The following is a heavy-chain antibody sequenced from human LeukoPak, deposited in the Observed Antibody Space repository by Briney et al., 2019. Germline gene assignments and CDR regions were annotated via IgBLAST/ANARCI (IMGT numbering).Heavy chain of an antibody. Sequence: GGSLRLSCRGSGLSFGGDAVSWVRQAPGKGLEWVVIIRDKVSGGTTEYVASVRGRFTISRDDSRSIAYLQMTRLKTEDTDVYYCTINYYNGSLYEDYWGQGTLVTVSS. D-gene: IGHD3-22*01. CDR2: IRDKVSGGTT. CDR3: TINYYNGSLYEDY. CDR1: GLSFGGDA. V-gene: IGHV3-49*04. J-gene: IGHJ4*02.